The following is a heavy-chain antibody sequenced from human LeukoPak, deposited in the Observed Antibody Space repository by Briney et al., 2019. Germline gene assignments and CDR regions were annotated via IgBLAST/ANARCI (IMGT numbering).Heavy chain of an antibody. CDR3: ACGTIVFDI. D-gene: IGHD3-22*01. CDR2: ISYDGSNK. V-gene: IGHV3-30*03. CDR1: GFTFSSYG. Sequence: GGSPRLSCAASGFTFSSYGMHWVRQAPGKGLEWVAVISYDGSNKYYADSVKGRFTISRDNSKNTLYLQMNSLRAEDTAVYYCACGTIVFDIWGQGTMVTVSS. J-gene: IGHJ3*02.